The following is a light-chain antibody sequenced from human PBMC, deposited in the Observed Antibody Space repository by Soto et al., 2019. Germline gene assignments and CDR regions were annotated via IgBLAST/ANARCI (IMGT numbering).Light chain of an antibody. V-gene: IGKV3-20*01. CDR3: QDYESFLPLI. J-gene: IGKJ4*01. Sequence: ERAFTHGPLTHYLGSQKIGSVSCRAREDIGIINVAWYQHKPGLAPRLLLYGASSRATGIPDRFSGGASVTAFPLNLSRVVPEDFGVYYCQDYESFLPLIFGGGTKVDNK. CDR2: GAS. CDR1: EDIGIIN.